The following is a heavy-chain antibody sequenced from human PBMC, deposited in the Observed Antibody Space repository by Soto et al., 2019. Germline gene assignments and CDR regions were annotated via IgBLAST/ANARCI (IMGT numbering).Heavy chain of an antibody. CDR2: IYYSGST. Sequence: PSETLSLTCTVSGGSISSYYWSWIRQPPGKGLEWIGYIYYSGSTNYNPSLKSRVTISVDTSKNQFSLKLSSVTAADTAVYYCARGHDRSWVVAALGIKSYYMDVWGKGTTVTVSS. CDR1: GGSISSYY. J-gene: IGHJ6*03. D-gene: IGHD2-15*01. V-gene: IGHV4-59*01. CDR3: ARGHDRSWVVAALGIKSYYMDV.